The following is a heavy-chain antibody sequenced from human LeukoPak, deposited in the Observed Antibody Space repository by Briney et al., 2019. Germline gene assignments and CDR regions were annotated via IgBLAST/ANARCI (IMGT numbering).Heavy chain of an antibody. CDR3: ARALAASSHTSFDY. J-gene: IGHJ4*02. CDR1: GFAVSSNF. CDR2: IYSDDTT. Sequence: GGSLRLSCAASGFAVSSNFISWVRQAPGKGLEWVSIIYSDDTTYYTDSVKGRFTISRDNSKNMVFLQMNRLRPEDTAVFYCARALAASSHTSFDYWGQGTLVTVSS. V-gene: IGHV3-66*01. D-gene: IGHD2-2*01.